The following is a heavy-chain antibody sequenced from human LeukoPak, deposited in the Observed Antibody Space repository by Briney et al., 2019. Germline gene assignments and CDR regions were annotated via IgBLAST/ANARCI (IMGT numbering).Heavy chain of an antibody. Sequence: GGSLRLSCAASGFTFSSYAMHWVRQAPGKGLEWVAVISYDGSNKYYADSVRGRFTISRDNSKNTLYLQMNSVRAEETAGYYCARVRIVVTIRVRVYFDYWGQGTLVTVSS. V-gene: IGHV3-30*04. CDR2: ISYDGSNK. CDR1: GFTFSSYA. CDR3: ARVRIVVTIRVRVYFDY. D-gene: IGHD5-12*01. J-gene: IGHJ4*02.